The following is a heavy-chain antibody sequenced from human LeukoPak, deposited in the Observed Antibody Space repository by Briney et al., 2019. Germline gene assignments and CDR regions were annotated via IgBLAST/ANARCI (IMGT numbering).Heavy chain of an antibody. V-gene: IGHV1-2*02. D-gene: IGHD1-26*01. CDR3: ARDPLVGATGVDY. CDR2: INPNSGGT. CDR1: GYTFTGCY. Sequence: ASVKVSCKASGYTFTGCYMHWVRQAPGQGLEWMGWINPNSGGTNYAQKFQGRVTMTRDTSISTAYMELSRLRSDDTAVYYCARDPLVGATGVDYWGQGTLVTVSS. J-gene: IGHJ4*02.